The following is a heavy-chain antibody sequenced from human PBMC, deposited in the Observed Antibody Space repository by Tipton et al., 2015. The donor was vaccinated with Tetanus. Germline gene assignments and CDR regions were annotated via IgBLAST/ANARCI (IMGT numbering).Heavy chain of an antibody. CDR3: ARHQSGYFTPFDY. J-gene: IGHJ4*02. CDR2: IYESGDT. CDR1: GGSIRGGTFY. V-gene: IGHV4-39*01. Sequence: LRLSCTVSGGSIRGGTFYWGWIRQPPGKGLEWIGSIYESGDTYYIPSLKSRVTISGDTSKNQFSLNLNSMAAADTGVYYCARHQSGYFTPFDYWGQGNLVTVSS. D-gene: IGHD3-3*01.